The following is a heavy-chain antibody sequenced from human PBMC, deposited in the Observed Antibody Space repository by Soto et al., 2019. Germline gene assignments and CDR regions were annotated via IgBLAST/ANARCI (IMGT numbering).Heavy chain of an antibody. CDR2: ISSTTIYI. Sequence: GGSLRLSCAASGFTFTRYSMTWVRQAPGKWLEWVSSISSTTIYIDYGHSKEGRLTVSRDNAKNSGYLEMNSVRSEDTAVYYCARESEELTSHLVYWGQGTLVTLSS. CDR3: ARESEELTSHLVY. D-gene: IGHD1-7*01. CDR1: GFTFTRYS. V-gene: IGHV3-21*01. J-gene: IGHJ4*02.